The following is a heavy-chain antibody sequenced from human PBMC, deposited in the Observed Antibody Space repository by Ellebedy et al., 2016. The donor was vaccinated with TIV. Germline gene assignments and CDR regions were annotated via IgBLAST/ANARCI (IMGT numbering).Heavy chain of an antibody. CDR1: GDSVSGYF. J-gene: IGHJ3*02. Sequence: SETLSLTCTVSGDSVSGYFWSWIRQPPGKGLAWFGTIYYSGSTYYNPPLQSRVTISVDTSTNQFSLRLSSVTAAETAVYYCASLEHSVGAFDIWGQGTMVTVSS. CDR3: ASLEHSVGAFDI. V-gene: IGHV4-39*01. CDR2: IYYSGST. D-gene: IGHD4-23*01.